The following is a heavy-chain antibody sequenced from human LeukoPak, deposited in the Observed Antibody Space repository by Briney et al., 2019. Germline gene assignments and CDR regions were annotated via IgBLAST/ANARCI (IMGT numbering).Heavy chain of an antibody. D-gene: IGHD3-10*01. V-gene: IGHV4-34*01. CDR2: ISHSGST. CDR3: ARGRLDYYGSGSYYPFDY. J-gene: IGHJ4*02. Sequence: SETLSLTCAVYGGSFSGYYWSWIRQPPGKGLEWIGEISHSGSTNYNPSLKSRVTISVDTSKNQFSLKLSSVTAADTAVYYCARGRLDYYGSGSYYPFDYWGQGTLVTVSS. CDR1: GGSFSGYY.